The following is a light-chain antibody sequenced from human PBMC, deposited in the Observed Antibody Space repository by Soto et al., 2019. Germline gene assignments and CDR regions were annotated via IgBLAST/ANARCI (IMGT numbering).Light chain of an antibody. CDR1: QSVSSK. J-gene: IGKJ1*01. CDR2: GAS. CDR3: QQYNNWPGT. Sequence: EIVLTQSPGTPSVSPREKATLSRRASQSVSSKLAWYQQKPGQAPRLLFYGASTGATGIPARFSGSGSETEFTLSISSLQSEDFAVYYCQQYNNWPGTFGQGTKVDIK. V-gene: IGKV3-15*01.